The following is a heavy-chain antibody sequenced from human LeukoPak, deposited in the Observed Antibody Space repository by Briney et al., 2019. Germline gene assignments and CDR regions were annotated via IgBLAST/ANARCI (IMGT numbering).Heavy chain of an antibody. CDR2: IYYSGST. CDR3: ARDREDSSGYYDY. CDR1: GGSISSYY. D-gene: IGHD3-22*01. V-gene: IGHV4-59*01. J-gene: IGHJ4*02. Sequence: SETLSLTCTVSGGSISSYYWSWIRQPPGKGLEWIGYIYYSGSTNYNPSLKSRVTISVDTSKNQFSLKLSSVTAADTAVYYCARDREDSSGYYDYWGQGTLVTVSS.